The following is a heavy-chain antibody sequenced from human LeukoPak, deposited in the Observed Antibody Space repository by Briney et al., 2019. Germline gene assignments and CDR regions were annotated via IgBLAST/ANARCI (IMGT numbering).Heavy chain of an antibody. D-gene: IGHD4-11*01. CDR1: GESFSGHY. Sequence: PSDTLSLTCAVYGESFSGHYWSWIRQPPGKGLEWIGEITHSGSTNYNPSLKSRVTISVDTSKNQFFLKLTSVTAADTAVYYCASRALAYSNYPYFDFWGQGALVTVSS. V-gene: IGHV4-34*01. J-gene: IGHJ4*02. CDR3: ASRALAYSNYPYFDF. CDR2: ITHSGST.